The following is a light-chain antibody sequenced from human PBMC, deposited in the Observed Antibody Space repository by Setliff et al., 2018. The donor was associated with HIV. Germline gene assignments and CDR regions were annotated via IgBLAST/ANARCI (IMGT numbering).Light chain of an antibody. CDR1: SSDIRRYNL. CDR2: QAT. V-gene: IGLV2-23*01. CDR3: CSNPGSNPYV. J-gene: IGLJ1*01. Sequence: QSALAQPASVSGSPGQSITISCTRTSSDIRRYNLVSWYQQYPGKAPKLMIDQATKRPSGVSNRFSGSKSGNTASLTTSGLQAEDEADYYCCSNPGSNPYVFGTGTKVTVL.